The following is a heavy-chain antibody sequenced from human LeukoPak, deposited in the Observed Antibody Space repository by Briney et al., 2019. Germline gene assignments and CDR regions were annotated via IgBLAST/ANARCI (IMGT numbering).Heavy chain of an antibody. D-gene: IGHD6-19*01. Sequence: GRSLRLSCAASGFTFSSYAMHWVRQAPGKGLEWVAVISYDGSNKYYADSVKGRFTISRDNSKNTLYLQMNSLRAEDTAVYYCAKESGSGWYHSFGYWGQGTLVTVSS. CDR1: GFTFSSYA. CDR3: AKESGSGWYHSFGY. V-gene: IGHV3-30-3*01. CDR2: ISYDGSNK. J-gene: IGHJ4*02.